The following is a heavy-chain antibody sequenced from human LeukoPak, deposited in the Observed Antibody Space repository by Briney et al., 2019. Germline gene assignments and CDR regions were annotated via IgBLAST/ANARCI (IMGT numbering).Heavy chain of an antibody. J-gene: IGHJ4*02. CDR1: GFTFDDYG. D-gene: IGHD2-15*01. CDR3: AKDIYPCSGGSCYSGYFDY. V-gene: IGHV3-20*04. CDR2: INWNGGST. Sequence: PGGSLRLSCAASGFTFDDYGMSWVRQAPGKGLEWVSGINWNGGSTGYADSVKGRFTISRDNAKNSLYLQMNSLRAEDTALYYCAKDIYPCSGGSCYSGYFDYWGQGTLVTVSS.